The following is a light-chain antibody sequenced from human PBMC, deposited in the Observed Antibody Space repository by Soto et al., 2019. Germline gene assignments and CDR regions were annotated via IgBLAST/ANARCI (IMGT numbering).Light chain of an antibody. J-gene: IGKJ5*01. Sequence: EFVLTQSPGTLSLSPGERATLSCRASQTVRNNYLAWYQQKPGQAPRFLIYGASSRATGIPDRFSGSGSGTDFTLTISRLEPEDFAVYYCQQYGSSRITFGQGTRLEIK. CDR2: GAS. CDR1: QTVRNNY. V-gene: IGKV3-20*01. CDR3: QQYGSSRIT.